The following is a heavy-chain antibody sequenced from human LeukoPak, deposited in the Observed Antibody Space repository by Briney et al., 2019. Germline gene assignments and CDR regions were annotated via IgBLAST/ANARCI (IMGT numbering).Heavy chain of an antibody. Sequence: KPSETLSLTCTVSGDSITGYYWSWLRQPPGKRLEWIGYIYFSGSTNYNPSLKSRVTISVDTSKNQFSLKLSSVTAADTAVYYCARTEYYFDYWGQGMMVAVSS. J-gene: IGHJ4*02. CDR1: GDSITGYY. CDR2: IYFSGST. V-gene: IGHV4-59*01. CDR3: ARTEYYFDY. D-gene: IGHD3-10*01.